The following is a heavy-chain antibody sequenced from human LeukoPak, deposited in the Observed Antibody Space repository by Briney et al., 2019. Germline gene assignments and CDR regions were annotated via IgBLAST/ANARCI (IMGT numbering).Heavy chain of an antibody. J-gene: IGHJ4*02. D-gene: IGHD2-21*02. V-gene: IGHV3-48*02. Sequence: GGSLRLSCAASGFTFSSYSMNWVRQAPGKGLEWVSYISSSSSTIYYADSVKGRFTISRDNAKNSLYLQMSSLRDEDTAVYYCARDSVVVTAIDWGQGTLVTVSS. CDR2: ISSSSSTI. CDR1: GFTFSSYS. CDR3: ARDSVVVTAID.